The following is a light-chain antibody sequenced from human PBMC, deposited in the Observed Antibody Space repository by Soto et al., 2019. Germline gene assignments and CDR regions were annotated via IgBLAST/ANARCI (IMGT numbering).Light chain of an antibody. CDR3: QQRHMWPIT. V-gene: IGKV1-12*01. CDR1: QGISTN. Sequence: DIQMTQSPSSVSAAVGDRFTITCRASQGISTNLAWYQQKPGKAPKLLIYAASSLQSGVPPRFSGSGSGTDFTLTISSLEPEDSAVYYCQQRHMWPITFGQGTRLEL. CDR2: AAS. J-gene: IGKJ5*01.